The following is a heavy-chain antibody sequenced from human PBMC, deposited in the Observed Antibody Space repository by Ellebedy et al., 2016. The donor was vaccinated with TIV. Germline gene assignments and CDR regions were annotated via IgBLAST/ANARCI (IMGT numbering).Heavy chain of an antibody. D-gene: IGHD2-15*01. J-gene: IGHJ4*02. Sequence: GGSLRLSCAASGFTFSSYWMHWVRQAPGKGLVWVSRINSDGSSTSYADSVKGRFTISRDNTKNTLYLQMNSLRAEDTALYYCVCGWSYYFDYWGQGTLVTVSS. CDR1: GFTFSSYW. CDR3: VCGWSYYFDY. CDR2: INSDGSST. V-gene: IGHV3-74*01.